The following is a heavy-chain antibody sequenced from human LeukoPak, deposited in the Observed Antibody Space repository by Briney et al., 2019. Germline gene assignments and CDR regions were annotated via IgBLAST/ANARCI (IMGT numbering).Heavy chain of an antibody. Sequence: ASVKVSCKASGYTFTSYYMHWLRQAPGQGLEWMGIINPSGGSTSYAQKFQGRVTMTRDTSTSTVYMELSSLRSEDTAVYYCARDPSGGSYFARRFYYFDYWGQGTLVTVSS. D-gene: IGHD1-26*01. V-gene: IGHV1-46*01. CDR1: GYTFTSYY. CDR3: ARDPSGGSYFARRFYYFDY. J-gene: IGHJ4*02. CDR2: INPSGGST.